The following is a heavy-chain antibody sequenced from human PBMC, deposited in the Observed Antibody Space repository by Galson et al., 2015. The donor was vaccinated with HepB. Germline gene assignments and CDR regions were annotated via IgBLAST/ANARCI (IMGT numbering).Heavy chain of an antibody. CDR2: LYSGGDT. CDR3: AREIWNYGFDYFDY. D-gene: IGHD1-7*01. J-gene: IGHJ4*02. Sequence: SLRLSCAASGFTVSSNYMTWVRQAPGKGLEWVSVLYSGGDTYYSDSVKGRFIIPRDNSKNTLFLQMNSLRAADTAVYYCAREIWNYGFDYFDYWGQGTLVTVSS. CDR1: GFTVSSNY. V-gene: IGHV3-66*01.